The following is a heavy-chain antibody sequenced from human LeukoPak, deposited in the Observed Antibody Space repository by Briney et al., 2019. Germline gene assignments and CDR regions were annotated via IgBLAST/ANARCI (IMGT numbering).Heavy chain of an antibody. CDR2: INPNSGGA. Sequence: ASVKVSCKASGYTFTGYYMHWVRQAPGQGLEWMGWINPNSGGAKYAQNFQGRVIMTTDTSISTAYMELSSLRSDDTAVYYCARSSPPTYYNFYYYMDVWGKGSTVTVSS. V-gene: IGHV1-2*02. D-gene: IGHD6-13*01. J-gene: IGHJ6*03. CDR3: ARSSPPTYYNFYYYMDV. CDR1: GYTFTGYY.